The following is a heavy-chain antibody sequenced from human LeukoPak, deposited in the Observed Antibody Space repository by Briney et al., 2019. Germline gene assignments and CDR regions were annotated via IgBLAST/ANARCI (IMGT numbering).Heavy chain of an antibody. D-gene: IGHD4-17*01. CDR2: INPNSGGT. CDR1: GYTFTGYY. J-gene: IGHJ4*02. CDR3: ARAPTVTISYFDY. V-gene: IGHV1-2*02. Sequence: ASVKVSCKASGYTFTGYYMHWVRLAPGQGLEWMGWINPNSGGTNYAQKFQGRVTMTRDTSISTAYMELSRLRSDDTAVYYCARAPTVTISYFDYWGQGTLVTVSS.